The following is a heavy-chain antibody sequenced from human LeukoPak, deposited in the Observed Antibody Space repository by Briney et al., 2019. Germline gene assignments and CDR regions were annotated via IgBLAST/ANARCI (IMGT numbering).Heavy chain of an antibody. Sequence: SETLSLTCAFSGGSFSGYYWSWLRQPPGKGLEWIGEINHSGRTNYNPSLKSRVTISVDTSKNQFSLKLSSVTAADTAVYYCARVNRRYCSGGSSYFTDTIRTTATTMGIDYWGQGTLVTVSS. V-gene: IGHV4-34*01. J-gene: IGHJ4*02. CDR3: ARVNRRYCSGGSSYFTDTIRTTATTMGIDY. CDR1: GGSFSGYY. D-gene: IGHD2-15*01. CDR2: INHSGRT.